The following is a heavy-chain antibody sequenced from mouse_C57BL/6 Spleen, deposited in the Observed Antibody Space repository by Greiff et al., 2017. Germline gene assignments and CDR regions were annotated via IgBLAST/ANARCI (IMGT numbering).Heavy chain of an antibody. D-gene: IGHD2-3*01. CDR1: GYAFSSYW. V-gene: IGHV1-80*01. Sequence: QVQLKESGAELVKPGASVKISCKASGYAFSSYWMNWVKQRPGKGLEWIGQIYPGDGDTNYNGKFKGKATLTADKSSSTAYMQLSSLTSEDSAVYFCANDGPFAYWGQGTLVTVSA. J-gene: IGHJ3*01. CDR3: ANDGPFAY. CDR2: IYPGDGDT.